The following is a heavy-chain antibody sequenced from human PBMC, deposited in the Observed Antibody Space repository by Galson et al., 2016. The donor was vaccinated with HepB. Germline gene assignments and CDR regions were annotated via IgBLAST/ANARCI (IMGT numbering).Heavy chain of an antibody. CDR2: IYQTGTA. Sequence: SETLSLTCTVSGDSISNDYWWSWVRQSPGKGLEWIGEIYQTGTANYNPSFTRRATISVDKSKNQFSLRLDSVTAADTAVYYCARGTLGTAATMAFDYWGQGTLVSVSS. D-gene: IGHD4/OR15-4a*01. J-gene: IGHJ4*02. CDR1: GDSISNDYW. CDR3: ARGTLGTAATMAFDY. V-gene: IGHV4-4*02.